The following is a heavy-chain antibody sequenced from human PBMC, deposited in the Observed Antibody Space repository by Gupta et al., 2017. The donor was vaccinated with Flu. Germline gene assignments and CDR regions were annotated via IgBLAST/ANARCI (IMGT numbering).Heavy chain of an antibody. D-gene: IGHD2-2*01. CDR1: GFPFAAYS. Sequence: EVQLMQSGGSQVKPGGSLRLSCAASGFPFAAYSMKWVRQAPGKGLKWVSSISRNSNFIYYADAVRGRFTISRDNAKNLVYLQMNGLRAEDTAVYYCARSSPDSLVVPWGQGTLVTVSS. V-gene: IGHV3-21*06. CDR2: ISRNSNFI. CDR3: ARSSPDSLVVP. J-gene: IGHJ5*02.